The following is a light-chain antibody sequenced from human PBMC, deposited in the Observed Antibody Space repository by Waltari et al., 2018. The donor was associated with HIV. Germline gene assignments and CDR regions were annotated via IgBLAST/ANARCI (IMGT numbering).Light chain of an antibody. Sequence: DIQMTQSPSSLSASVGDRVTDTCRTSQSISTYSNWYQHRPGKAPTLLIYAVSHLASGVPSRFRGSGFGTDFTLTISSLQPEDFATYYCQQSYRSPRTFGQGTKVAIK. CDR3: QQSYRSPRT. CDR1: QSISTY. J-gene: IGKJ1*01. CDR2: AVS. V-gene: IGKV1-39*01.